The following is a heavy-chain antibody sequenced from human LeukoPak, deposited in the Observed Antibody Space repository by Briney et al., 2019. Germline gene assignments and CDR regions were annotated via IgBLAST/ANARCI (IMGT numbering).Heavy chain of an antibody. CDR1: GGSISSYY. CDR3: ARDHTAMGFDY. V-gene: IGHV4-59*01. Sequence: SETLSLTCTVSGGSISSYYWSWIRQPPGKGLEWIGYIYYSGSTNYNPSLKSRVTISVDTSKNQFSLKLSSVTAADTAVYYCARDHTAMGFDYWGQGTLVIVSS. CDR2: IYYSGST. D-gene: IGHD5-18*01. J-gene: IGHJ4*02.